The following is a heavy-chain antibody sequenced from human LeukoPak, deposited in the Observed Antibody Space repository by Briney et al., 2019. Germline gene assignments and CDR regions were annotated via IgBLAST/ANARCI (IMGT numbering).Heavy chain of an antibody. CDR2: ISYDGSNK. CDR1: GFTFSSYA. V-gene: IGHV3-30*04. D-gene: IGHD1-26*01. CDR3: ASLDRGSYYSFDY. J-gene: IGHJ4*02. Sequence: GGSLRLSCAASGFTFSSYAMHWVRQAPGKGLEWVAVISYDGSNKYYADSVKGRFTISRDNAKNSLYLQMNSLRAEDTAVYYCASLDRGSYYSFDYWGQGTLVTVSS.